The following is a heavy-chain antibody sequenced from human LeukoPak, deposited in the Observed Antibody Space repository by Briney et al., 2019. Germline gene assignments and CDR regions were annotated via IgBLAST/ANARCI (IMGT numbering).Heavy chain of an antibody. CDR1: GFTFSSYA. CDR2: ISSSSSYI. V-gene: IGHV3-21*01. CDR3: ARGGYDYIWGSYRDPPYYFDY. D-gene: IGHD3-16*02. Sequence: PGGSLRLSCAAPGFTFSSYAMNWVRQAPGKGLEWVSSISSSSSYIHYADSVKGRFTISRDNAKNSLYLQMSSLRAEDTAVYYCARGGYDYIWGSYRDPPYYFDYWGQGTLVTVSS. J-gene: IGHJ4*02.